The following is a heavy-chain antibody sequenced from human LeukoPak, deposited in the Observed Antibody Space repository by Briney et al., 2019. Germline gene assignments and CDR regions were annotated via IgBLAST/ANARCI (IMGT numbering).Heavy chain of an antibody. D-gene: IGHD1-7*01. CDR2: INPDGSTI. Sequence: GGSLRLSCEGFGFLFDDAWMGWVRQAPGKGLVWVSRINPDGSTINYADSVKGRFTISRDNAKNTLYLQMNSLRAEDTAVYYCATAGNYRFDYWGQGTLVTVSS. CDR1: GFLFDDAW. V-gene: IGHV3-74*01. CDR3: ATAGNYRFDY. J-gene: IGHJ4*02.